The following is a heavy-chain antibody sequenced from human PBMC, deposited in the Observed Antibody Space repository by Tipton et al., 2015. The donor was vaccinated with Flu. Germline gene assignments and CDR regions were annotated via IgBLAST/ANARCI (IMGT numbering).Heavy chain of an antibody. CDR3: AREIRHDSWTLDYYGMDV. CDR1: GFTVSTNY. V-gene: IGHV3-53*01. J-gene: IGHJ6*02. CDR2: IYSGGST. Sequence: GSLRLSCAASGFTVSTNYMSWVRQAPGKGLEWVSSIYSGGSTYYAESVKGRFSISRDTSNNTVYLQLNGLRAEDTAVYFCAREIRHDSWTLDYYGMDVWGQGTTVTVSS. D-gene: IGHD6-13*01.